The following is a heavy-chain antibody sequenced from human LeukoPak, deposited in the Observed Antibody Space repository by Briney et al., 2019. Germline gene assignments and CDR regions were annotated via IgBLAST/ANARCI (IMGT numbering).Heavy chain of an antibody. J-gene: IGHJ4*02. Sequence: ASVKVSCKASGGTFSSYAISWVRQAPGQGLEWMGWISAYNGNTNYAQKLQGRVTMTTDTSTSTAYMELRSLRSDDTAVYYCARAGYSSSWTQGDYWGQGTLVTVSS. D-gene: IGHD6-13*01. CDR2: ISAYNGNT. V-gene: IGHV1-18*01. CDR1: GGTFSSYA. CDR3: ARAGYSSSWTQGDY.